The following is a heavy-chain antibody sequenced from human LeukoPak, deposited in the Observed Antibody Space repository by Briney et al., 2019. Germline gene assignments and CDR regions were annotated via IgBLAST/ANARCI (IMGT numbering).Heavy chain of an antibody. Sequence: GGSLRLSCVASGFAFNRDALHWVRQAPGKGLEWVAGIWYDGSNKYYADSVKGRFTISRDNSKNTLYLQMNSLRAEDTAVYYCARELSAFDIWGQGTMVTVSS. V-gene: IGHV3-33*08. CDR3: ARELSAFDI. CDR1: GFAFNRDA. CDR2: IWYDGSNK. J-gene: IGHJ3*02.